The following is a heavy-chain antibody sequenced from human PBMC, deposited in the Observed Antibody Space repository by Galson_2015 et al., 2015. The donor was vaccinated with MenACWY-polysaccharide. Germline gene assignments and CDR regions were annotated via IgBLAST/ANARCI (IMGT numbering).Heavy chain of an antibody. Sequence: PALVKPTQTLTLTCTVSGFSLSNSRMGVSWIRQPPGKALEWLAHIFSNGGDYYSTSLKSRLTISKDTSKSQVGLTMTNMDPVDTATYYCARVPGLAAAGKGTYDYWGQGTLVTVSS. CDR1: GFSLSNSRMG. CDR3: ARVPGLAAAGKGTYDY. D-gene: IGHD6-13*01. J-gene: IGHJ4*02. V-gene: IGHV2-26*01. CDR2: IFSNGGD.